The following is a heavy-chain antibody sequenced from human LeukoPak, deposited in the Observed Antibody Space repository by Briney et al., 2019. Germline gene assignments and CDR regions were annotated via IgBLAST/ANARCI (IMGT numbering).Heavy chain of an antibody. D-gene: IGHD1-26*01. CDR2: VIPIFGTA. J-gene: IGHJ4*02. Sequence: SVKVSCKASGGTFSSYAISWVRQAPGQGLEWMGGVIPIFGTANYAHKCQGRVTITPDESTSRAYLELRRLRCEDTAVYYCARGKYSGSYEIDYWGQGTLVTVSS. CDR3: ARGKYSGSYEIDY. V-gene: IGHV1-69*13. CDR1: GGTFSSYA.